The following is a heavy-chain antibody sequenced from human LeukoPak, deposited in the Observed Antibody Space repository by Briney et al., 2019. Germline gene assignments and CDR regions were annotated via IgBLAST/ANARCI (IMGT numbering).Heavy chain of an antibody. CDR1: GFTSSSYA. J-gene: IGHJ4*02. Sequence: GGSLRLSCSASGFTSSSYAMHWVRQAPGKGLEYVSAISSNGGSTYYADSVKGRFTISRDNSKNTLYLQMSSLRAEDTAVYYCVKDSSGIAARRGGYFDYWGQGTLVTVSS. CDR3: VKDSSGIAARRGGYFDY. CDR2: ISSNGGST. D-gene: IGHD6-6*01. V-gene: IGHV3-64D*09.